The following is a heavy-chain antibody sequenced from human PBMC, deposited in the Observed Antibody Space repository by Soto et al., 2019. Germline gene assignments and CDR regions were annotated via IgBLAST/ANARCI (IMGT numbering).Heavy chain of an antibody. CDR3: ARVGFSYYYYYYGMDV. D-gene: IGHD3-3*02. Sequence: GGSLGLGCAASGFTVSSYAMHWVRQAPGKGLEWVAVISYGGSNKYYADSVKGRFTISRDNSKNTLYLQMNSLRAEDTAVYYCARVGFSYYYYYYGMDVWGQGTTVTVSS. CDR1: GFTVSSYA. J-gene: IGHJ6*02. V-gene: IGHV3-30-3*01. CDR2: ISYGGSNK.